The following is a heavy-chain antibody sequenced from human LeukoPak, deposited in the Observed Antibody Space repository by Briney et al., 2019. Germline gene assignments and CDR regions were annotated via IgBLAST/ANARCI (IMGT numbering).Heavy chain of an antibody. CDR2: MNPNSGNT. J-gene: IGHJ5*02. Sequence: ASVKVSCKASGYTFTSYDINWVRQATGQGLEWMGWMNPNSGNTGYAQKFQGRVTMTRNTSISTAYMELSSLRSEETAVYYCASGRFYRQQLGKYNWFDPWGQGTLVTVSS. CDR1: GYTFTSYD. D-gene: IGHD6-13*01. CDR3: ASGRFYRQQLGKYNWFDP. V-gene: IGHV1-8*01.